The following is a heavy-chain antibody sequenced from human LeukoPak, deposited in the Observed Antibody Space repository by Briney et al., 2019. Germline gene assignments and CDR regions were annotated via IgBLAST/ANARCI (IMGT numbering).Heavy chain of an antibody. V-gene: IGHV3-21*01. D-gene: IGHD6-13*01. CDR3: ARDRWAAGKLIVTGANWFDP. CDR1: GFTFSSYS. J-gene: IGHJ5*02. CDR2: ISSSSSYI. Sequence: GGSLRLSCAASGFTFSSYSMNWVRQAPGKGLEWVPSISSSSSYIYYADSVKGRFTISRDNAKNSLYLQMNSLRAEDTAVYYCARDRWAAGKLIVTGANWFDPWGQGTLVTVPS.